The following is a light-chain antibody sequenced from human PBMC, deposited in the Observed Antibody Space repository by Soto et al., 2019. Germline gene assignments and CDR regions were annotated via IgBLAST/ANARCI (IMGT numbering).Light chain of an antibody. Sequence: EIVMTQSPLSLPVTPGEPASISCRSSQSLLYRDGNNYLDWYFQRPGQSPQLLISLGSNRASGVPDRFSGSGSGTDFTLKISRVEAEDVGVYYCMQVLQTPLTFGGGTKVEIK. J-gene: IGKJ4*01. CDR1: QSLLYRDGNNY. CDR2: LGS. CDR3: MQVLQTPLT. V-gene: IGKV2-28*01.